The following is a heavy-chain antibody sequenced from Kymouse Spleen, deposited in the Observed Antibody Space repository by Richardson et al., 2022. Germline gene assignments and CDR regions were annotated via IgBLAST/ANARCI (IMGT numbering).Heavy chain of an antibody. V-gene: IGHV3-9*01. CDR3: AKDIRAAAHYYYYGMDV. J-gene: IGHJ6*02. CDR1: GFTFDDYA. Sequence: EVQLVESGGGLVQPGRSLRLSCAASGFTFDDYAMHWVRQAPGKGLEWVSGISWNSGSIGYADSVKGRFTISRDNAKNSLYLQMNSLRAEDTALYYCAKDIRAAAHYYYYGMDVWGQGTTVTVSS. CDR2: ISWNSGSI. D-gene: IGHD6-13*01.